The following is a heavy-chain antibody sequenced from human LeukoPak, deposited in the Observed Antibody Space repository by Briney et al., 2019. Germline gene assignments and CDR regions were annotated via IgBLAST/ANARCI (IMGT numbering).Heavy chain of an antibody. V-gene: IGHV4-4*07. J-gene: IGHJ5*02. D-gene: IGHD3-22*01. CDR3: ARDHPPDYYDSSGLNT. CDR2: IYTRGST. Sequence: PSETLSLTCTVSGGSISNYYWSWIRQPAGKGLEWIGRIYTRGSTNYNPSLKSRVTISVDKSKNQFSLKLTSVTAADTAVYYCARDHPPDYYDSSGLNTWGQGTLVTVSS. CDR1: GGSISNYY.